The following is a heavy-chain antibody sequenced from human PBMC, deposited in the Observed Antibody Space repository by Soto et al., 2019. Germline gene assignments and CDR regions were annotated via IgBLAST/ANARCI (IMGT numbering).Heavy chain of an antibody. J-gene: IGHJ4*02. V-gene: IGHV2-5*02. D-gene: IGHD4-17*01. CDR3: ARRYGESVRWFDY. Sequence: QITLKESGPTLVKPTETLTLTCTFSGFSLSTSEVGVGWIRQPPGKALEWLALIYWDDDEYYSVSLQSRLTXTXDXXKNQVVFTMTNMDAVDTATYYCARRYGESVRWFDYWGQGTLVTVSS. CDR1: GFSLSTSEVG. CDR2: IYWDDDE.